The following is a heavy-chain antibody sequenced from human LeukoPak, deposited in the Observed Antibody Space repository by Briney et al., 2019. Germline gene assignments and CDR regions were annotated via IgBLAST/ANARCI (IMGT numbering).Heavy chain of an antibody. CDR1: GFTVSKYG. D-gene: IGHD1-20*01. J-gene: IGHJ6*03. V-gene: IGHV3-20*04. CDR2: INWNGGST. Sequence: GGSLRLSCAASGFTVSKYGMTWVRQAPGKGLEWVSGINWNGGSTGYADSVKGRFTISRDNAKNSLYLQMNSLRAEDTALYYCARTITGYRPYYYYYMDVWGKGTTVTVSS. CDR3: ARTITGYRPYYYYYMDV.